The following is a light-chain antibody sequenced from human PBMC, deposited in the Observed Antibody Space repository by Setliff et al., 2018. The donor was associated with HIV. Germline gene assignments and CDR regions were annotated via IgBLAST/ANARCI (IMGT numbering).Light chain of an antibody. CDR1: DSDVGGYNH. V-gene: IGLV2-11*01. J-gene: IGLJ2*01. CDR2: DVN. CDR3: TSYRSINTLV. Sequence: QSALTQPRSVSGSPGRSVTISCTGTDSDVGGYNHVSWYQQLPGEVPRLIIYDVNWRPSGVPDRFSASKSGNTASLTISGLQADDEADYYCTSYRSINTLVFGGGTKVTVL.